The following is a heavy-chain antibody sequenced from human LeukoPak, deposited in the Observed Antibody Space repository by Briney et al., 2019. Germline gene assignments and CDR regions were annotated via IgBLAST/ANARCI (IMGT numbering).Heavy chain of an antibody. D-gene: IGHD3-3*01. CDR3: ATNVYYDFWSGYYENYYYYMDV. CDR2: IHYSGST. J-gene: IGHJ6*03. V-gene: IGHV4-59*01. CDR1: GGSITNYY. Sequence: SETLSLTCTVSGGSITNYYWTWIRQPPGKGLEWIGYIHYSGSTNYNPSLKSRVTISVDTSKNQFSLKLSSVTAADTAVYYCATNVYYDFWSGYYENYYYYMDVWGKGTTVTVSS.